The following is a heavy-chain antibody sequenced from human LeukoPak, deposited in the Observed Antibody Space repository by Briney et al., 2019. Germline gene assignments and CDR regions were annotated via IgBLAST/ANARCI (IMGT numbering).Heavy chain of an antibody. CDR2: LSPDGSTS. CDR3: TRSPSLGGNYWGFDY. Sequence: GGSLRLSCAASGFTFSSYWMHWVRHAPGKGLVWVSRLSPDGSTSIYADSVKGRFTVSRDNAKNTLYLEMNTLRADDTAVYYCTRSPSLGGNYWGFDYWGQGTLVTVSS. J-gene: IGHJ4*02. V-gene: IGHV3-74*01. D-gene: IGHD1-26*01. CDR1: GFTFSSYW.